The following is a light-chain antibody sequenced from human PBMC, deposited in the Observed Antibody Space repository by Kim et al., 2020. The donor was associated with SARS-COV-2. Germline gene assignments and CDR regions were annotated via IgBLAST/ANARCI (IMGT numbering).Light chain of an antibody. CDR2: GNS. CDR1: SSNIGAGYD. CDR3: QSYDSSLSGSYV. J-gene: IGLJ1*01. Sequence: RVTISCTGSSSNIGAGYDVHGYQQLPETAPKLLIYGNSNRPSGVPDRFSGSKSGTSASLAITGLQAEDEADYYCQSYDSSLSGSYVFGTGTKVTVL. V-gene: IGLV1-40*01.